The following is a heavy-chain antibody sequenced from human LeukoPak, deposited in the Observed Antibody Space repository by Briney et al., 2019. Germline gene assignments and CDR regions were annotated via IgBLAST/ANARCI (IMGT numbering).Heavy chain of an antibody. D-gene: IGHD6-19*01. Sequence: ASVKVSCKASGGTFSSYAISWVRQAPGQGLEWMGGIIPIFGTANYAQKFQGRVAITADESTSTAYMELSSLRSDDTAVYYCARTGVAVAADFDYWGQGTLVTVSS. CDR3: ARTGVAVAADFDY. V-gene: IGHV1-69*13. CDR2: IIPIFGTA. J-gene: IGHJ4*02. CDR1: GGTFSSYA.